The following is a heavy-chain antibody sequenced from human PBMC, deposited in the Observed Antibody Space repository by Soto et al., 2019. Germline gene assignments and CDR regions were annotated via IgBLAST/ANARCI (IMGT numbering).Heavy chain of an antibody. Sequence: QVQLVESGGGVVQPGRSLRLSCAASGFTFSSYAMHWVRQAPGKGLEWVAVISYDGSNKYYADSVKGRFTISRDNSTNTLYLQLNSLRAEDTAVYYCAREAEERYFDWLLSIYYYYGMDVWGQGTTVTVSS. J-gene: IGHJ6*02. CDR1: GFTFSSYA. V-gene: IGHV3-30-3*01. CDR3: AREAEERYFDWLLSIYYYYGMDV. D-gene: IGHD3-9*01. CDR2: ISYDGSNK.